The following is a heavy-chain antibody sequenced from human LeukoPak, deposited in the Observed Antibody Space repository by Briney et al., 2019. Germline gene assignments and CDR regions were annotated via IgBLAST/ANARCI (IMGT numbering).Heavy chain of an antibody. CDR2: ISFDGGST. J-gene: IGHJ4*02. D-gene: IGHD3-22*01. CDR3: VKALYDSGGYYYAY. CDR1: GFTFSSYP. V-gene: IGHV3-64D*06. Sequence: GGSLRLSCSGSGFTFSSYPMHWVRQAPGKGLEYVSAISFDGGSTYYADSVKGRFTISRDNSKNTLYLHMNSLRVEDTAVYYCVKALYDSGGYYYAYWGQGTLVTVSS.